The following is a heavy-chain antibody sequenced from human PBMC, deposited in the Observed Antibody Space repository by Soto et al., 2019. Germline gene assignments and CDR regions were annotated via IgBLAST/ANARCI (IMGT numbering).Heavy chain of an antibody. V-gene: IGHV4-34*01. CDR3: ARGRRRLSTSYLWNGMYV. Sequence: SETLSLTCAVYGGSFSGYYWSWIRQPPGKGLEWIGEINHSGSTNYNPSLKSRVTISVDTSKNQFSLKLSSVTAADTAVYYCARGRRRLSTSYLWNGMYVWGQGTTVTVSS. CDR2: INHSGST. D-gene: IGHD2-2*01. J-gene: IGHJ6*02. CDR1: GGSFSGYY.